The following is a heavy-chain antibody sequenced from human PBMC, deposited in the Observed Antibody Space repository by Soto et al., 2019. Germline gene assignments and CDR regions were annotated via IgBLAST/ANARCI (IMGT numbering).Heavy chain of an antibody. J-gene: IGHJ5*02. CDR1: GFTFNKSL. D-gene: IGHD3-16*01. V-gene: IGHV3-23*01. CDR2: ISACSGTI. Sequence: EVQLLESGGGLVQPGGSLRLSCAASGFTFNKSLMTWVRQAPGKGLEWVSSISACSGTIYYADSVKGRFTISRDNSNNTLTLPATSLRADATAVYWCATGTIDGYVLSWFAPGGRGPVVTVS. CDR3: ATGTIDGYVLSWFAP.